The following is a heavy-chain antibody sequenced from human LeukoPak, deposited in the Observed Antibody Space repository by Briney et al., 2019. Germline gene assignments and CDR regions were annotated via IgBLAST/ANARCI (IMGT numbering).Heavy chain of an antibody. J-gene: IGHJ4*02. Sequence: GGSLRLSCTASGFTFSSHWMTWVRQPPGKGLEWVANIKEDGSVKYYVDSVKGRFTISRDNTKNALYLQMNSLRADDTAVYFCAKRPGSSGWYYFDYWGQGTLVTVSS. V-gene: IGHV3-7*03. CDR2: IKEDGSVK. D-gene: IGHD6-19*01. CDR3: AKRPGSSGWYYFDY. CDR1: GFTFSSHW.